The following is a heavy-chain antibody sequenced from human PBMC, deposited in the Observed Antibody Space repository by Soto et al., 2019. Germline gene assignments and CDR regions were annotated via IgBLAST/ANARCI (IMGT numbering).Heavy chain of an antibody. D-gene: IGHD2-8*01. Sequence: GGSLRLSCAASGFTFSDYAMAWVRQAPGKGLEWVSVISASGDRTYCTDSVKGRFAISRDNSKNTLYLQMNSLRADDTAVYYCAKEMVYYFDYWGQGTLVTVSS. J-gene: IGHJ4*02. V-gene: IGHV3-23*01. CDR3: AKEMVYYFDY. CDR2: ISASGDRT. CDR1: GFTFSDYA.